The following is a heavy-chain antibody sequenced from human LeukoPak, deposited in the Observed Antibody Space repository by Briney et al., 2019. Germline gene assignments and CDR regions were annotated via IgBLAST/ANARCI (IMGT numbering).Heavy chain of an antibody. D-gene: IGHD6-13*01. J-gene: IGHJ4*02. CDR3: ARVPEDSSSHLDY. CDR2: MNPNSGNT. V-gene: IGHV1-8*01. CDR1: GYTFTSYD. Sequence: GASVKVSRKASGYTFTSYDINWVRQATGQGLEWMGWMNPNSGNTGYAQKFQGRVTMTRNTSISTAYMELSSLRSEDTAVYYCARVPEDSSSHLDYWGQGTLVTVSS.